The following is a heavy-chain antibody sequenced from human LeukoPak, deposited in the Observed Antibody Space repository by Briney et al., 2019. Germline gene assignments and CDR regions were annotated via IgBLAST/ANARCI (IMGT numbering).Heavy chain of an antibody. CDR2: ISYDGSNK. V-gene: IGHV3-30*18. D-gene: IGHD1-1*01. CDR1: GFTFSSYG. CDR3: AKPIPQYTEPDAFDI. Sequence: PGGSLRLSCAASGFTFSSYGMHWVRQAPGKGLEWVAVISYDGSNKYYADSVKGRFTISRDNSKNTLYLQMNSLRAEDTAVYYCAKPIPQYTEPDAFDIWGQGTMVTVSS. J-gene: IGHJ3*02.